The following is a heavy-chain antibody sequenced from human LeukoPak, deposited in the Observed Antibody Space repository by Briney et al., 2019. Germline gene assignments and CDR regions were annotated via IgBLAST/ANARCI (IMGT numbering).Heavy chain of an antibody. D-gene: IGHD3-10*01. CDR1: GFTFSSYW. J-gene: IGHJ4*02. Sequence: GGSLRLSCAASGFTFSSYWMHWVRQAPGKGLVWVSRINTDGSSTSCADSVKGRFTISRDNAKNTLYLQMNSLRAEDTAVYYCARETESMVRGVIVYFDYWGQGTLVTVSS. CDR3: ARETESMVRGVIVYFDY. V-gene: IGHV3-74*01. CDR2: INTDGSST.